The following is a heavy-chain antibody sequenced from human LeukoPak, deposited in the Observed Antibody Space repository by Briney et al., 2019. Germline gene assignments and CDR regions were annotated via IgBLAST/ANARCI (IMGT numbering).Heavy chain of an antibody. D-gene: IGHD3-22*01. J-gene: IGHJ4*02. CDR3: ARMAGRYYDSSGYFVY. CDR1: GFTFSSYW. CDR2: IKQDGSEK. V-gene: IGHV3-7*03. Sequence: GGSLRLSCAASGFTFSSYWMSWVRQAPGKGLEWVANIKQDGSEKYYVDSVKGRFTISRDNAKNSLYLQMNSLRAEDTAVYYCARMAGRYYDSSGYFVYWGQGTLVTVSS.